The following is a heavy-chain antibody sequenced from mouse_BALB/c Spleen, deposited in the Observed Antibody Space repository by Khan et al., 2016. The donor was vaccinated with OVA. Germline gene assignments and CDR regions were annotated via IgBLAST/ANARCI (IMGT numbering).Heavy chain of an antibody. CDR3: ARSGTITTVVATDFDY. D-gene: IGHD1-1*01. CDR2: IKYSGST. J-gene: IGHJ2*01. CDR1: GYSITSDYA. Sequence: EVQLQESGPGLVKPSQSLSLTCTVTGYSITSDYAWNWIRQFPGNKLEWMGYIKYSGSTSYNPTLKSRISITRDTSKNPVFLQFNSVTTEDTATYYCARSGTITTVVATDFDYWGQGTTLTVSS. V-gene: IGHV3-2*02.